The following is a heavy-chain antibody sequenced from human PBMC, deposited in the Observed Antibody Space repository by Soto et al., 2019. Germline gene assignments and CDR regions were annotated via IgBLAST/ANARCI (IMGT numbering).Heavy chain of an antibody. D-gene: IGHD2-2*02. J-gene: IGHJ6*02. V-gene: IGHV3-30-3*01. CDR3: ARVRQYCSRTSSYTYYYAMDV. CDR1: GFDFSTYS. CDR2: ISYDGSNK. Sequence: PXGSLIVSWASSGFDFSTYSMHLVLQAPGKGLDWVALISYDGSNKYYADSVKGRFTISRDNSKNTLYVRMNSLRPEDTAVYYCARVRQYCSRTSSYTYYYAMDVCGQGTTVTVSS.